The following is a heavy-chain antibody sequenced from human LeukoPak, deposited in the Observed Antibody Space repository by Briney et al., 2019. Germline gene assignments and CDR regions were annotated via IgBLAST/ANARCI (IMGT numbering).Heavy chain of an antibody. D-gene: IGHD5/OR15-5a*01. CDR2: IHSSGGT. Sequence: PGGSLRLSCAVSGFTFSGFWMSWSRQAPGKGLEWVSAIHSSGGTYYADSVKGRFTISRDTSKNTLYLQINSLRVEDTAVYYCIVFGVSNHWGQGTLVTVSS. J-gene: IGHJ5*02. CDR1: GFTFSGFW. V-gene: IGHV3-53*01. CDR3: IVFGVSNH.